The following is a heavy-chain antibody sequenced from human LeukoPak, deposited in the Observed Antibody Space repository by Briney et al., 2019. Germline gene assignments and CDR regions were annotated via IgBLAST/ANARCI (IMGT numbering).Heavy chain of an antibody. CDR2: INHSGST. D-gene: IGHD2-2*01. CDR1: GGSFRGYY. V-gene: IGHV4-34*01. J-gene: IGHJ4*02. CDR3: ASTERCSTTCPLDY. Sequence: KPAETLSLTCAVYGGSFRGYYWSWIRPPPGKLLEWIGEINHSGSTNYNPSLKSRVTISLDTSMKKFSLKLNSVTAADTAVYYCASTERCSTTCPLDYWGQGTLVTVSS.